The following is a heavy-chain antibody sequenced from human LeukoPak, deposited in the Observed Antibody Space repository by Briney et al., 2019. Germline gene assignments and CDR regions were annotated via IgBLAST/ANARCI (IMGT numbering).Heavy chain of an antibody. D-gene: IGHD6-6*01. CDR3: ARASSLDAFDI. J-gene: IGHJ3*02. CDR1: GYTLTYNN. Sequence: ASVKVSCKASGYTLTYNNISWVRQAPGQGLEWMGWINTKNGDTNYAQKLQGRVTMTTDTSTNTAYMELRSLRSDDTAVYYCARASSLDAFDIWGQGTMVTVSS. V-gene: IGHV1-18*01. CDR2: INTKNGDT.